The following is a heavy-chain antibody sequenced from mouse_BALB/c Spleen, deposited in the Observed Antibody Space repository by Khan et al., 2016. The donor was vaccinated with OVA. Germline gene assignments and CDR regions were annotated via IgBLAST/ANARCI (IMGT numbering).Heavy chain of an antibody. D-gene: IGHD1-3*01. Sequence: VKLEESGPGLVAPSQSLSITCTVSGFSLTTYGVHWVRQPPGKGLEWLGVIWTGGSTNYNSALMSRLSISKDNSKNQVFLKMTSLQADDTAMYYCAGLEYIWGQGTTLTVSS. CDR2: IWTGGST. CDR1: GFSLTTYG. J-gene: IGHJ2*01. V-gene: IGHV2-9*02. CDR3: AGLEYI.